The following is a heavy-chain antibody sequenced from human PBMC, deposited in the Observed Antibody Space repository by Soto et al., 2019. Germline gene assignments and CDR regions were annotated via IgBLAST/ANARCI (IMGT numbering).Heavy chain of an antibody. V-gene: IGHV4-30-4*01. J-gene: IGHJ5*02. CDR2: IYYSGST. CDR1: GGSISSGDYY. D-gene: IGHD6-6*01. Sequence: QVQLQESGPGLVKPSQTLSLTCTVSGGSISSGDYYWSWIRQPPGKGLEWIGYIYYSGSTYYSPSLKSRVTIPVDTSKNQFSLKLSSVTAADTAVYYCARERPDGARLDPWGQGTLVTVSS. CDR3: ARERPDGARLDP.